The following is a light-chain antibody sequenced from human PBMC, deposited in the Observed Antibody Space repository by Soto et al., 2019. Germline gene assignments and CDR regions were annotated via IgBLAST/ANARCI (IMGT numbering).Light chain of an antibody. CDR1: SSDVGSYNL. J-gene: IGLJ3*02. Sequence: SALTQPASVSGSPGQSITISCTGTSSDVGSYNLVSWYQQHPGKAPKLMIYEGSKRPSGVSNRFSGSKSGNTASLTISGLQAEDEADYYCCSYAGSSTLPSWVFGGGTKLTVL. CDR3: CSYAGSSTLPSWV. CDR2: EGS. V-gene: IGLV2-23*01.